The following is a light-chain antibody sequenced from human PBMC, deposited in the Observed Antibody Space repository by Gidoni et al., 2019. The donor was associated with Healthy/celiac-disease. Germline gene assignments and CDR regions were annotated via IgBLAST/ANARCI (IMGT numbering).Light chain of an antibody. CDR1: QSVSSY. Sequence: EIVLTQSPATLSLSPGERATLSCRASQSVSSYLAWYQQKPGQAPRLLIYDASNRATGIPARFSGSGSGTDFNLTISSLEPEDFAVYYCQQRSNWPPTFXQXTKVEIK. V-gene: IGKV3-11*01. J-gene: IGKJ1*01. CDR2: DAS. CDR3: QQRSNWPPT.